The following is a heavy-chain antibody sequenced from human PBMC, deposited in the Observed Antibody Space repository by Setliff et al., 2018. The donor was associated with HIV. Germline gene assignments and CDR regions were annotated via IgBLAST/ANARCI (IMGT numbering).Heavy chain of an antibody. V-gene: IGHV1-24*01. CDR3: APVSSGWFDP. CDR2: FDPDDGET. D-gene: IGHD6-25*01. CDR1: GYSLTELS. J-gene: IGHJ5*02. Sequence: ASVKVSCKVSGYSLTELSMHWVRQAPGKGLEWMGGFDPDDGETVYAQQFQGRVTMTEDTSTDTAYMGLTSLRSEDTAMYYCAPVSSGWFDPWGHGTLVTVSS.